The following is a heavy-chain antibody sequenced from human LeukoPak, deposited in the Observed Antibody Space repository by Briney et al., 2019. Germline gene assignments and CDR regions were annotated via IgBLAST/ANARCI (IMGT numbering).Heavy chain of an antibody. D-gene: IGHD3-10*01. J-gene: IGHJ5*02. Sequence: SETLSLTCNVSGGSISSNYWSWIRQPPGKGLEWIGYIYYSGSTNYNPSLKSRVTISVDTSKNQFSLKLNSVTAADTAVYYCARGGYYGSGNDFRFDPWGQGTLVTVSS. CDR3: ARGGYYGSGNDFRFDP. CDR2: IYYSGST. CDR1: GGSISSNY. V-gene: IGHV4-59*01.